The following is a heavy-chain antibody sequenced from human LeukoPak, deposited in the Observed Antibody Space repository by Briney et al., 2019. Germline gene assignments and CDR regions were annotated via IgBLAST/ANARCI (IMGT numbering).Heavy chain of an antibody. CDR2: ISWNSGSI. V-gene: IGHV3-9*01. Sequence: GGSLRLSCAASGFTFDDYAMHWVRQAPGKGLEWVSGISWNSGSIGYADSVKGRFTISRDNAKNSLYLQMNSLRAEDTAVYYCAGRTGGSYYAIYSEYFQHWGQGTLVTVSS. D-gene: IGHD1-26*01. CDR1: GFTFDDYA. CDR3: AGRTGGSYYAIYSEYFQH. J-gene: IGHJ1*01.